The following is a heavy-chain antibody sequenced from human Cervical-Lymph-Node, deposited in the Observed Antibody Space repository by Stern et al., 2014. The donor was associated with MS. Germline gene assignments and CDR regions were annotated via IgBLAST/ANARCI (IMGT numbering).Heavy chain of an antibody. V-gene: IGHV4-30-4*01. CDR3: ASANCSSTSCPNWFDP. CDR2: IYYSGST. CDR1: GGSISSGDYY. Sequence: VQLVQSGPGLVKPSQTLSLTCTVSGGSISSGDYYWSWIRQPPGKGLEWIGYIYYSGSTYYTPSLKSRVTISVDTSKIQFSLKLSSVTAADTAVYYCASANCSSTSCPNWFDPWGQGTLVTVSS. J-gene: IGHJ5*02. D-gene: IGHD2-2*01.